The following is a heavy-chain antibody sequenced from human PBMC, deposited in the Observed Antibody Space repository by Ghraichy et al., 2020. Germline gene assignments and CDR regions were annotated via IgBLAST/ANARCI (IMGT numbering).Heavy chain of an antibody. D-gene: IGHD2-2*01. V-gene: IGHV4-34*01. CDR1: GGSFSGYY. CDR2: INHSGST. J-gene: IGHJ3*02. CDR3: ARGWVRRHIVVVPAARQNAFDI. Sequence: ESLNISCAVYGGSFSGYYWSWIRQPPGKGLEWIGEINHSGSTNYNPSLKSRVTISVDTSKNQFSLKLSSVTAADTAVYYCARGWVRRHIVVVPAARQNAFDIWGQGTMVTVSS.